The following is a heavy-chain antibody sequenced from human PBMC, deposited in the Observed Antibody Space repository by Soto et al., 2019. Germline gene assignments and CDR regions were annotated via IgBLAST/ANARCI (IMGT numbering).Heavy chain of an antibody. CDR1: GGSISSSNW. V-gene: IGHV4-4*02. CDR3: ARSRGYYDSSGYSYY. D-gene: IGHD3-22*01. CDR2: IYHGGST. Sequence: KSSETLSLTCAVSGGSISSSNWWSWVRQPPGKGLEWIGEIYHGGSTNYSPSLKSRVTISVDKSKNQFSLKLSSVTAADTAVYYCARSRGYYDSSGYSYYWGQGTLVTVSS. J-gene: IGHJ4*02.